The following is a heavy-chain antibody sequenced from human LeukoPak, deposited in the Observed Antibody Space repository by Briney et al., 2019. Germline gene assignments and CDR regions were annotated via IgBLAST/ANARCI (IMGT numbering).Heavy chain of an antibody. J-gene: IGHJ4*02. V-gene: IGHV4-59*01. CDR3: ARDSGSYYTPLGY. D-gene: IGHD1-26*01. CDR1: GGSISNYY. CDR2: IYNSETT. Sequence: SATLSLTCAVSGGSISNYYWSWIRQPPGKGLEWIGYIYNSETTNYNPSLKSRVTISVDTSKNQFSLKLSSVTAADTAVYYCARDSGSYYTPLGYWGRGTLVTVSA.